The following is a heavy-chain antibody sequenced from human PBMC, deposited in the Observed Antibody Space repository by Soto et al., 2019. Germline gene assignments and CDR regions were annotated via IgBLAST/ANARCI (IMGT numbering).Heavy chain of an antibody. J-gene: IGHJ5*02. Sequence: PGGSLRLSCAASGFTFSSYSMNWVRQAPGKGLEWVSSISSSSSYIYYADSVKGRFTISRDNAKNSLYLQMNSLRAEDTAVYYCARDLGYGDNNWYDPWGQGTLVTVSS. CDR2: ISSSSSYI. CDR1: GFTFSSYS. D-gene: IGHD4-17*01. CDR3: ARDLGYGDNNWYDP. V-gene: IGHV3-21*01.